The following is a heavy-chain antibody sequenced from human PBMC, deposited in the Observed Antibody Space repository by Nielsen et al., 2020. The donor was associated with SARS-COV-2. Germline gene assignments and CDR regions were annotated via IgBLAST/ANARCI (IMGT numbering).Heavy chain of an antibody. CDR2: VNPNSGAT. CDR3: ARVRSSSGIWFDP. CDR1: GYTFTGHY. Sequence: ASVKVSCKASGYTFTGHYMHWMRQAPGQGPEWLGRVNPNSGATNYAQKFQGRVTLTRDASINPTYMELTRLTSDDTAVYYCARVRSSSGIWFDPWGQGTLVVVSS. V-gene: IGHV1-2*06. D-gene: IGHD3-10*01. J-gene: IGHJ5*02.